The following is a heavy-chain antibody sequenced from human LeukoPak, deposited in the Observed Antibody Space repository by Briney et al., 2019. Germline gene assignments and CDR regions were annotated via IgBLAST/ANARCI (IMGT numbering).Heavy chain of an antibody. CDR2: IYYSGST. D-gene: IGHD3-3*01. J-gene: IGHJ3*02. CDR1: GGSISSYY. CDR3: ARDFFAFDI. V-gene: IGHV4-59*01. Sequence: SETLSLTCTGSGGSISSYYWSWIRQPPGKGLEWIGYIYYSGSTNYNPSLKSRVTISVDTSKNQFSLKLSSVTAADTAVYYCARDFFAFDIWGQGTMVTVSS.